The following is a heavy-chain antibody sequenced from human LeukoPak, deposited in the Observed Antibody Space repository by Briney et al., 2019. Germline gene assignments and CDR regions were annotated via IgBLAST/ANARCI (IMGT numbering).Heavy chain of an antibody. CDR2: IIPIFGTA. D-gene: IGHD5-12*01. CDR3: ARDARRGYSGYDLDY. J-gene: IGHJ4*02. Sequence: SVKVSCKASGGTFSSYAISWVRQAPGQGLEWMGGIIPIFGTANYAQKFQGRATITADKSTSTAYMELSSLRSEGTAVYYCARDARRGYSGYDLDYWGQGTLVTVSS. CDR1: GGTFSSYA. V-gene: IGHV1-69*06.